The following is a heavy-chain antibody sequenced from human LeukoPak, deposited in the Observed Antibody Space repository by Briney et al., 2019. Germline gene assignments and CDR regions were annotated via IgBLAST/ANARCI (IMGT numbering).Heavy chain of an antibody. Sequence: SVTLSLTCTVSGDSITSSNYYWGWIRQPPGKGLEWIASIYYSGNTYYNPSLKSRVTISVDTSKNQFSLKLSSVTAADTAVYYCATRSIVVVVTAAPGFDPWGQGTLVTVSS. D-gene: IGHD2-15*01. CDR1: GDSITSSNYY. J-gene: IGHJ5*02. CDR2: IYYSGNT. CDR3: ATRSIVVVVTAAPGFDP. V-gene: IGHV4-39*01.